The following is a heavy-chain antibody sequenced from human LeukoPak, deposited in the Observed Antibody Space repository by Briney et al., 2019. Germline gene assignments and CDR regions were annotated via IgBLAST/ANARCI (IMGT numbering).Heavy chain of an antibody. D-gene: IGHD3-22*01. CDR2: ISWNSGSI. Sequence: PGGSLRLSCAASGFTFDDYAMHWVRQAPGKGLEWVSHISWNSGSITYADSAKGRFTISRDNAKNSLYLQMNSLRAEDTALYYCAKDQNYYYDNNWFDPWGQGTLVTVSS. CDR1: GFTFDDYA. CDR3: AKDQNYYYDNNWFDP. V-gene: IGHV3-9*01. J-gene: IGHJ5*02.